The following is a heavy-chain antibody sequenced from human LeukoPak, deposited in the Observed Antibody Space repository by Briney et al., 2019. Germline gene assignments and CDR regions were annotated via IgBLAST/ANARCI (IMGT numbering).Heavy chain of an antibody. CDR3: ARDFGRYGDYYYYMDV. D-gene: IGHD4-17*01. CDR2: IYYSGST. Sequence: TISVSEFNINDSYMTWIRQTPGKGLDWIGTIYYSGSTYYNPSLKSRVTISVDTSKNQFSLKLSSVTAADTAVYYCARDFGRYGDYYYYMDVWGKGTTVTISS. V-gene: IGHV4-59*01. CDR1: EFNINDSY. J-gene: IGHJ6*03.